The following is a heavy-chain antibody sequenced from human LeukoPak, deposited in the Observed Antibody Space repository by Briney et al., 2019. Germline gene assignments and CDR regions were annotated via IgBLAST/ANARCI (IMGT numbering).Heavy chain of an antibody. CDR2: IYYSGST. V-gene: IGHV4-59*01. J-gene: IGHJ4*02. Sequence: SETLSLTCTVSGGSISSYYWSWIRQPPGKGLEWIGYIYYSGSTNYNPSLKSRVTISVDTSKNQFSLKLSSVTAADTAVYYCARGFGDYYYFDYSGQGTLVTVSS. CDR1: GGSISSYY. CDR3: ARGFGDYYYFDY. D-gene: IGHD2-21*01.